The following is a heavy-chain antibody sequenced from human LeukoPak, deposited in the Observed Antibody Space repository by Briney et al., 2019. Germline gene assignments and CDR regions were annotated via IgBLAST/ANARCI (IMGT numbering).Heavy chain of an antibody. Sequence: GSLRLSCAASGFPFSSYSMNWVRQAPGKGLVWVSRINTDGSTTNYADSVKGRFTISRDNSKNTLYLQMNSLRAEDTAVYYRAKDRGDSSSWYYYGMDVWGQGTTVTVSS. CDR2: INTDGSTT. V-gene: IGHV3-74*01. CDR1: GFPFSSYS. D-gene: IGHD6-13*01. J-gene: IGHJ6*02. CDR3: AKDRGDSSSWYYYGMDV.